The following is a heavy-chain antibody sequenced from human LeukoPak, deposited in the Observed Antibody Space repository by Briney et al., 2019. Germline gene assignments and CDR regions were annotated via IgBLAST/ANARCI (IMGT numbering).Heavy chain of an antibody. V-gene: IGHV5-51*01. D-gene: IGHD3-22*01. CDR2: IYPGDSDT. CDR1: GYSFTSYW. Sequence: GESLKISCKGSGYSFTSYWIGWVRQMPGKGLEWMGIIYPGDSDTRYSPSFQGQVTISADKSISTAYLQWSSLKASDTAMYYCAVPLYYYDSSRAGAFDIWGQGTMVTVSS. J-gene: IGHJ3*02. CDR3: AVPLYYYDSSRAGAFDI.